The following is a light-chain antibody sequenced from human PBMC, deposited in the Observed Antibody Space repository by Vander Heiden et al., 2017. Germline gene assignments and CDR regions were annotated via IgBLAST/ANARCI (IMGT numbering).Light chain of an antibody. Sequence: SSELTQDPAVSVALGQTVTITCQGDSLRRYYATWYQQKPGQAPVLVIYGQNKRPSGIPDRFSGSTSGNTASLTITGAQAEDEADYHCHSRYNSGLLSVFGGGTTLTVL. CDR3: HSRYNSGLLSV. J-gene: IGLJ3*02. V-gene: IGLV3-19*01. CDR1: SLRRYY. CDR2: GQN.